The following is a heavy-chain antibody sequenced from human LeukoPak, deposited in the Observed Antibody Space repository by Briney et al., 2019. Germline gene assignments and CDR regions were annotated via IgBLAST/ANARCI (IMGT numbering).Heavy chain of an antibody. D-gene: IGHD3-22*01. Sequence: GGSLRLSCAASGFTFSSYAMHWVRQAPGKGLEWVAVISYDGSNKYYADSVKGRFTISRDNSKNTLYLQMNSLRAEDTAVYYCAKDLAYYYDSSPYYYYGMDVWGQGTTVTVSS. CDR3: AKDLAYYYDSSPYYYYGMDV. CDR1: GFTFSSYA. CDR2: ISYDGSNK. V-gene: IGHV3-30-3*01. J-gene: IGHJ6*02.